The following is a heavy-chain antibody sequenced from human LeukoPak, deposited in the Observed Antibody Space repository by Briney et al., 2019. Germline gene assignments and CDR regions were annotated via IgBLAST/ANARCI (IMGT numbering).Heavy chain of an antibody. CDR1: GGSISSSSYY. J-gene: IGHJ4*02. CDR3: ARETLSSSVDY. D-gene: IGHD6-6*01. CDR2: IYYRGST. Sequence: SETLSLTCTVSGGSISSSSYYWGWIRQPPGKGLEIFASIYYRGSTYYKPSSESRVTISVDTSKNQFSLKLSSVPAADTAVYYCARETLSSSVDYWGQGTLVTVSS. V-gene: IGHV4-39*07.